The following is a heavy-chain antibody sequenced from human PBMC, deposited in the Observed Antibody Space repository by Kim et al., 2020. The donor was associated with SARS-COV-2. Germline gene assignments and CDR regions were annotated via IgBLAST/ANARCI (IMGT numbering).Heavy chain of an antibody. CDR3: ARLDYGQPGKRAGMDV. Sequence: RFQGRVTMTRDTSISTAYMELSRLRSDDTAVYYCARLDYGQPGKRAGMDVWGQGTTVTVSS. V-gene: IGHV1-2*02. D-gene: IGHD4-17*01. J-gene: IGHJ6*02.